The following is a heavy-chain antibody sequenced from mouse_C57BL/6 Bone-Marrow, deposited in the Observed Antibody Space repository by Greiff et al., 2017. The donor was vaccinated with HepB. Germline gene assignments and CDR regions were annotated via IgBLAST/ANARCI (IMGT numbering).Heavy chain of an antibody. D-gene: IGHD1-1*01. J-gene: IGHJ4*01. CDR2: IDPENGDT. V-gene: IGHV14-4*01. Sequence: VQLQQSGAELVRPGASVKLSCTASGFNIKDDYMHWVKQRPEQGLEWIGWIDPENGDTEYASKFQGKATITADTSSNTAYMQLSSLTSEDSAVYYCARTLLRCDYYAMDYWGQGTSVTVSS. CDR1: GFNIKDDY. CDR3: ARTLLRCDYYAMDY.